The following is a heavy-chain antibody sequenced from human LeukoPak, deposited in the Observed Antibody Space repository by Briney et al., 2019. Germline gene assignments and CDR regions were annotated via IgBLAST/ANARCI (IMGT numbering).Heavy chain of an antibody. V-gene: IGHV3-20*04. CDR3: ARDGGYKAFDY. CDR1: GFTVSSNC. CDR2: INWNGGST. Sequence: GGSLRLSCAASGFTVSSNCMSWVRQAPGKGLEWVSGINWNGGSTGYADSVKGRFTISRDNAKNSLYLQMNSLRAEDTALYYCARDGGYKAFDYWGQGTLVTVSS. D-gene: IGHD3-10*01. J-gene: IGHJ4*02.